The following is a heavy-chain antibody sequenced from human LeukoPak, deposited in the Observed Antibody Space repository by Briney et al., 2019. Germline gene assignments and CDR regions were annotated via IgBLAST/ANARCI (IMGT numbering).Heavy chain of an antibody. V-gene: IGHV4-59*12. Sequence: SETLSLTCTVSGGSISSYYWSWIRQPPGKGLEWIGYIYYSGSTNYNPSLKSRVTISVDTSKNQFSLKLSSVTAADTAVYYCARETNYYGSGSYYRYGAFDIWGQGTMVTISS. CDR2: IYYSGST. J-gene: IGHJ3*02. CDR3: ARETNYYGSGSYYRYGAFDI. D-gene: IGHD3-10*01. CDR1: GGSISSYY.